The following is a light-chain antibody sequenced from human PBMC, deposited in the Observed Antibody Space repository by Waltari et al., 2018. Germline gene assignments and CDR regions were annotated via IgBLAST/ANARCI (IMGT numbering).Light chain of an antibody. V-gene: IGLV2-14*03. J-gene: IGLJ3*02. CDR3: SSYTSSSTLWV. CDR1: SSAVGGYNY. CDR2: DVR. Sequence: QSALTQPASVSGYPGQSITIPCTGTSSAVGGYNYVSWYQQHQGKAPKLMTYDVRNLPSGVSNRFSGSKSGNTASLTISGLQAEDEADYYCSSYTSSSTLWVFGGGTKLTVL.